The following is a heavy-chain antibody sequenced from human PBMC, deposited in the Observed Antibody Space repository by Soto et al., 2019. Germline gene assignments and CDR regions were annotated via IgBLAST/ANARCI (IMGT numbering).Heavy chain of an antibody. CDR3: ARDSVTTVTTRSLDY. J-gene: IGHJ4*02. D-gene: IGHD4-17*01. CDR1: GFTFKTYS. Sequence: EEQLVESGGGLVQPGGALRLSCVASGFTFKTYSMNWVRQAPGKWLVWVSYIRSSSSTIYYTDSVKGRFTISRDNAKNSLYLQMNSLRDEYTAVYYCARDSVTTVTTRSLDYWGQGTLVTVSS. CDR2: IRSSSSTI. V-gene: IGHV3-48*02.